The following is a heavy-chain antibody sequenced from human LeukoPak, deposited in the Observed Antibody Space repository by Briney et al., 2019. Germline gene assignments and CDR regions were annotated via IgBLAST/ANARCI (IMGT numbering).Heavy chain of an antibody. Sequence: SEALSLTCTVSGGSISSSIYYWGWFRQPPGKGLEWIGSIYYNVATYYNSSLKSRVTISVDTSKNHLSLKLSSVTAADTAVYYCARVRDGYNRNWAYWGQGTLVTVSS. D-gene: IGHD5-24*01. CDR2: IYYNVAT. J-gene: IGHJ4*02. CDR1: GGSISSSIYY. V-gene: IGHV4-39*02. CDR3: ARVRDGYNRNWAY.